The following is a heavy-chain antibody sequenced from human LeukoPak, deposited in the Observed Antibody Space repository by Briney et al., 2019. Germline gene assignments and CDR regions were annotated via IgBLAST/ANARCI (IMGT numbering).Heavy chain of an antibody. CDR3: ARDQYGVDY. V-gene: IGHV1-2*02. CDR2: INHNSGGT. J-gene: IGHJ4*02. D-gene: IGHD2-8*01. Sequence: ASVKVFCKASGYTFTGYHIHCVPQAPGQALEWVGWINHNSGGTNYAQKLQGTVTMTTDTSTSTAYMELRSVRSDDTAVYYGARDQYGVDYWGQGTLVTVSS. CDR1: GYTFTGYH.